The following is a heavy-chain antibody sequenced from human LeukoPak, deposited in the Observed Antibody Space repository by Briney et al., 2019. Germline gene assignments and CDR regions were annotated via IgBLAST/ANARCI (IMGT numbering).Heavy chain of an antibody. J-gene: IGHJ4*02. CDR2: ISYDGSKN. CDR3: AKSISAAGDF. CDR1: GFDFNSSG. D-gene: IGHD6-13*01. Sequence: GRSLRLSCAASGFDFNSSGMHWVRQAPGKGLEWVAVISYDGSKNFYADSVKGRFTISRHNSKNTLFLQLNSLKLEDTAVYYCAKSISAAGDFWGQGSLVTVSS. V-gene: IGHV3-30*18.